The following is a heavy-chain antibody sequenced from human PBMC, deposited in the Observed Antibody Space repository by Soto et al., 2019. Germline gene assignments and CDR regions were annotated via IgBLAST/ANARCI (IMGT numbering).Heavy chain of an antibody. Sequence: QVQLQESGPGLVKPSQTLSLTCSVSGESISSGGYYWSWIRHHPGKGLEWIGYIYDSDSAYYNPSRRSSVTISMDTSKNHFAMRLSSVTASDTVVYYCARASSSSSAADYWGQGTLATVSS. CDR2: IYDSDSA. CDR1: GESISSGGYY. CDR3: ARASSSSSAADY. D-gene: IGHD6-6*01. J-gene: IGHJ4*02. V-gene: IGHV4-31*03.